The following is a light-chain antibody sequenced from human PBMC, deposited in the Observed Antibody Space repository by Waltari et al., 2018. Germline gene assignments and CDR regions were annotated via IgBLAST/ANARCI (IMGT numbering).Light chain of an antibody. V-gene: IGLV2-23*02. CDR1: TSDVGSYDL. J-gene: IGLJ1*01. CDR2: EVF. CDR3: CSYAGRGTYV. Sequence: QSALTQPASVSGTPGQSITISCSGTTSDVGSYDLVSWYQQHPGEAPKRLICEVFKRTPDTSIRFSGAKSGSTASLTISGLQPEDEADYYCCSYAGRGTYVFGSGTKVTVL.